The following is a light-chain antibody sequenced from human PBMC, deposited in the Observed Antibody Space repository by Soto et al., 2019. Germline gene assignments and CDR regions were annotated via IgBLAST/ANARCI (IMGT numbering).Light chain of an antibody. V-gene: IGKV1-5*01. CDR3: QQFNTSPWT. CDR1: QSIGSW. CDR2: DAY. Sequence: DIQMTQSPSTLSASVGDRVTITCRASQSIGSWLAWYQQRPGKAPKLLIYDAYILESGVPSRFSGSGSGTEFTLTISSLQPDDFATYYCQQFNTSPWTFGQGTKVDIK. J-gene: IGKJ1*01.